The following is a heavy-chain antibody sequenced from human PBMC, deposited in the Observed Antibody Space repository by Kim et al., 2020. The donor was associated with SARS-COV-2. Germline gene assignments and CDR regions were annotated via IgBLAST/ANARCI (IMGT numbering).Heavy chain of an antibody. Sequence: YAASVKGRFTIARDNAKNSLYLEMNSLRAEDTALYHCARDHDGDAYYFDSWGQGTLVTVSS. J-gene: IGHJ4*02. V-gene: IGHV3-20*01. CDR3: ARDHDGDAYYFDS. D-gene: IGHD4-17*01.